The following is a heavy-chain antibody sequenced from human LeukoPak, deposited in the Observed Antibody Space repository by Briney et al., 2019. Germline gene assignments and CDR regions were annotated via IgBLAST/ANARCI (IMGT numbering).Heavy chain of an antibody. V-gene: IGHV3-23*01. CDR2: IGGGGRST. J-gene: IGHJ6*03. CDR3: AKGPGGYYPYCMDV. Sequence: GGSLRLSCTASGFTFRRYAISGVRQAPGKGLEGVSAIGGGGRSTYYADSVKGRFTISRDNSKNTLYLQMDSLRAEDTAVYYCAKGPGGYYPYCMDVWGKGTTVTVSS. CDR1: GFTFRRYA. D-gene: IGHD3-3*01.